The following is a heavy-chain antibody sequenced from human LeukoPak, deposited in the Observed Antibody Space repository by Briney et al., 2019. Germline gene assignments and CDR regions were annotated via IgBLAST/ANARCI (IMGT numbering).Heavy chain of an antibody. D-gene: IGHD2-2*01. Sequence: SETLSLTCAVYGGSFSGYYWSWIRQSPGKGLEWIGEINRPGITKYNPSLESRVTISLDTSKNQFSLRLTSATAADTAMYYCARSEDCGSSSCYWFGPWGQGTLVTVSS. CDR1: GGSFSGYY. CDR2: INRPGIT. CDR3: ARSEDCGSSSCYWFGP. J-gene: IGHJ5*02. V-gene: IGHV4-34*01.